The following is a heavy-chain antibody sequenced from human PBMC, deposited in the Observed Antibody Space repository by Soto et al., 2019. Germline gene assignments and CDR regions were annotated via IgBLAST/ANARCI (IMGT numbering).Heavy chain of an antibody. CDR2: STGAGGST. D-gene: IGHD4-4*01. CDR1: GSPFSSYA. Sequence: PGGSLRLSCAASGSPFSSYAISWVRQAPGKGLEWVAASTGAGGSTYKVDSEKGRFTISRDNSKKTVYLQLDGLRAEDTAIYYCAKGHSDYQGDYNYYGMDVWGQGTTVTVSS. J-gene: IGHJ6*02. V-gene: IGHV3-23*01. CDR3: AKGHSDYQGDYNYYGMDV.